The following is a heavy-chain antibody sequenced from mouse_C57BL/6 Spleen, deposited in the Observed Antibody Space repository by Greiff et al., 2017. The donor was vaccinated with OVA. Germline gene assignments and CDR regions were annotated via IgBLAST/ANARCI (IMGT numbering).Heavy chain of an antibody. Sequence: EVQLQQSGPELVKPGASVKISCKASGYTFTDYYMNWVKQSPGKSLEWIGDINPNNGGTNYNQKFKGKATLTVDTSSSTAYMELRSLTSEDSAVYDCAPFPFAYWGQGTLVTVSA. V-gene: IGHV1-26*01. CDR2: INPNNGGT. CDR3: APFPFAY. CDR1: GYTFTDYY. J-gene: IGHJ3*01.